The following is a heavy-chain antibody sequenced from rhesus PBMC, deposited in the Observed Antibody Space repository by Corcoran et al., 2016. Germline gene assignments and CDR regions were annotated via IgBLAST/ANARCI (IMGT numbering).Heavy chain of an antibody. D-gene: IGHD3-40*01. V-gene: IGHV4-143*01. CDR3: ARLPISNRFDV. J-gene: IGHJ5-1*01. CDR2: IYGNSAST. CDR1: GGSISGYYY. Sequence: QVQLQESGPGLVKPSETLSLTCTVSGGSISGYYYWSWIRQPQGKGLEWIGGIYGNSASTYYNPSLKSRVTISKDTSKNQFSRKLSSVPAADTAVYYCARLPISNRFDVWGPGVLVTVSS.